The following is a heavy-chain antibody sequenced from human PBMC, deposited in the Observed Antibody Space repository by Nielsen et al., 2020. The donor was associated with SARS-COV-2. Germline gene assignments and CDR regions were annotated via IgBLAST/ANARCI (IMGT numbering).Heavy chain of an antibody. J-gene: IGHJ6*02. CDR3: AREGSVGATGLHYYYGMDV. CDR1: GGSISSSSYY. V-gene: IGHV4-39*07. Sequence: SETLSLTCTVSGGSISSSSYYWGWIRQPPEKGLEWIGSIYYSGSTNYNPSLKSRVTISVDTSKNQFSLKLSSVTAADTAVYYCAREGSVGATGLHYYYGMDVWGQGTTVTVSS. D-gene: IGHD1-26*01. CDR2: IYYSGST.